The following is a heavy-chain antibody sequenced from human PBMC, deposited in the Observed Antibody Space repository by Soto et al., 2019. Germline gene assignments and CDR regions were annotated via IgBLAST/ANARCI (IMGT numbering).Heavy chain of an antibody. Sequence: LSLTCTVSGGSISSGDYYLSWIRQPPGKGLGWVGYIYYSGSTYYNPSLKSRVTISVDTSKNQFSLKLSSVTAAETAVYYSARAPDTYYDGSGSSFGYWGQGTLVTSPQ. CDR3: ARAPDTYYDGSGSSFGY. V-gene: IGHV4-30-4*01. J-gene: IGHJ4*02. D-gene: IGHD3-10*01. CDR1: GGSISSGDYY. CDR2: IYYSGST.